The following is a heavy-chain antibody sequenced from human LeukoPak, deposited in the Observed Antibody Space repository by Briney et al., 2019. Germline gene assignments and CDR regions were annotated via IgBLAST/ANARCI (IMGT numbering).Heavy chain of an antibody. CDR2: IYYSGST. J-gene: IGHJ5*02. V-gene: IGHV4-59*08. CDR3: ARQSRRTGWFDP. Sequence: SETLSLTCTVSGGSISSYYWSWIRQPPGKGLEWIGYIYYSGSTKYNPSLKSRVTISVDTSKNQFSLRLSSVTAADTAVYYCARQSRRTGWFDPWGQGTLVTVSS. CDR1: GGSISSYY.